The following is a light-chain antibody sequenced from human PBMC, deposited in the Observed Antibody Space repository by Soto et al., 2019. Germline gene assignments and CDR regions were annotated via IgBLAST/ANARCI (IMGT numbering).Light chain of an antibody. CDR1: QSISSW. J-gene: IGKJ4*01. CDR2: DAS. Sequence: DIQMTQSPSTLSASVGDRVTITCRASQSISSWLAWYQQRPGRAPEVLIYDASSLESGVPSRFSGSGSGTELTLTISSLQPDDFATYYCQQYNSYPVTFGGGTKV. V-gene: IGKV1-5*01. CDR3: QQYNSYPVT.